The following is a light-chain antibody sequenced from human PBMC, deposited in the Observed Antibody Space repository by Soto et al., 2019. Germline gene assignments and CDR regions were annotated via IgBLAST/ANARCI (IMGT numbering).Light chain of an antibody. J-gene: IGKJ4*01. CDR3: QNETGAPRVT. CDR1: QGIGDH. Sequence: DIQTTQSPFSLSASVGDRVTITCRASQGIGDHLAWYQQKSGKVPKLLIYAESTLQLGVPSRVSGGGSGTDFTLTIGILQPEDVATYYCQNETGAPRVTFGGGTKVEIK. CDR2: AES. V-gene: IGKV1-27*01.